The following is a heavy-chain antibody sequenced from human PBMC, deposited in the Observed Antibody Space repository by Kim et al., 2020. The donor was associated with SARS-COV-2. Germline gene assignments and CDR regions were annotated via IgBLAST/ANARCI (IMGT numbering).Heavy chain of an antibody. Sequence: GGSLRLSCAASGFTFSSYWMSWVRQAPGKGLEWVANIKQDGSEKYYVDSVKGRFTISRDNAKNSLYLQMNSLRAEDTAVYYCARDLGVAAAAHLIDYWGQGTLVTVSS. CDR1: GFTFSSYW. CDR3: ARDLGVAAAAHLIDY. V-gene: IGHV3-7*01. CDR2: IKQDGSEK. D-gene: IGHD6-13*01. J-gene: IGHJ4*02.